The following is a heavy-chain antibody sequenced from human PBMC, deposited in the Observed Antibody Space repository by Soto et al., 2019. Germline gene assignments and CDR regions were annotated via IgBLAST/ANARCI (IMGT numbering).Heavy chain of an antibody. J-gene: IGHJ4*02. Sequence: SVKVSCKASGYTFTGYYMHWVRQAPGQGLEWMGWINPNSGGTNYAQKFQGWVTMTRDTSISTAYMELSRLRSDDTAVYYCARAHQDSTYSDFWSGYHAGYYFDYWGQGTLVTVSS. V-gene: IGHV1-2*04. CDR3: ARAHQDSTYSDFWSGYHAGYYFDY. D-gene: IGHD3-3*01. CDR1: GYTFTGYY. CDR2: INPNSGGT.